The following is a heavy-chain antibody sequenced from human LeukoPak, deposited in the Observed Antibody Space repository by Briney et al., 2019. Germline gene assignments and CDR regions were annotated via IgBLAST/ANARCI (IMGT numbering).Heavy chain of an antibody. V-gene: IGHV3-30-3*01. CDR2: ISYDGSNK. CDR3: ARDGLQWLLHYYFDY. J-gene: IGHJ4*02. D-gene: IGHD3-22*01. Sequence: PGGSLRLSCTASGFTFSTYALHWVRQAPGKGLEWVAVISYDGSNKYYADSVKGRFTISRDNSKNTLYPQMNSLRAEDTAVYYCARDGLQWLLHYYFDYWGQGTLVTVSS. CDR1: GFTFSTYA.